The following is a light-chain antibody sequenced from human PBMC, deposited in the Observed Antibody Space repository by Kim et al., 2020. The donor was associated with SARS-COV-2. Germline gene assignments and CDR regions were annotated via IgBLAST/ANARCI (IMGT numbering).Light chain of an antibody. CDR1: NIGSKS. CDR2: YDS. CDR3: QVWDSSSDHVV. Sequence: APGKTARITCGGNNIGSKSVHWYQQKPGQAPVLFIYYDSDRPSGIPERFSGSNSGNTATLTISRVEAGDEADYYCQVWDSSSDHVVFGGGTQLTVL. J-gene: IGLJ2*01. V-gene: IGLV3-21*04.